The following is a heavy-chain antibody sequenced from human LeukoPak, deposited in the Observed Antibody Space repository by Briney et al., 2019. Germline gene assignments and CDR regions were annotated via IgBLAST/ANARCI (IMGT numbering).Heavy chain of an antibody. D-gene: IGHD1-7*01. CDR3: ASPQNYGAPHYNYYMDV. V-gene: IGHV4-61*02. CDR2: IYSSGST. J-gene: IGHJ6*03. Sequence: SETLSLACTVSGDSISSGSYYWTWIRQPAGKGLEGIGRIYSSGSTDYSPSLKRRFTISIDTSKNQFSLKPNSVTAADTAVYYCASPQNYGAPHYNYYMDVWGEGTTVTVSS. CDR1: GDSISSGSYY.